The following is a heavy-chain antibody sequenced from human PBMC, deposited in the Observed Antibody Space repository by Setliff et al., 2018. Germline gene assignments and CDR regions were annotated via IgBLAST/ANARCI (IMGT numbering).Heavy chain of an antibody. V-gene: IGHV3-11*06. D-gene: IGHD3-3*01. CDR1: GFIFSNYF. CDR2: VTTTGGFT. J-gene: IGHJ5*02. CDR3: SRDVYDFRTGQADP. Sequence: GGSLRLSCEGSGFIFSNYFMSWFRQAPGKGLEWLSYVTTTGGFTKEADSVRGRFSVSRDNSKNSLYLHMSSLRADDTAVYYCSRDVYDFRTGQADPWGQGTLVTVSS.